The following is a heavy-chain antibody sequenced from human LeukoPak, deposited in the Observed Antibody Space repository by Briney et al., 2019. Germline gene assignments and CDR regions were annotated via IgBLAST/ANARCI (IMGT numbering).Heavy chain of an antibody. Sequence: PSETLSLTCTVSGGSISSYYWSWIRQPPGKGLEWIGYIYYSGSTNYNPSLKSRVTISVDTSKNQFSLKLSSVTAADTAVYYCARGGDYDDILTGYLPEPYGMDVWGQGTTVTVSS. J-gene: IGHJ6*02. CDR2: IYYSGST. V-gene: IGHV4-59*01. CDR3: ARGGDYDDILTGYLPEPYGMDV. D-gene: IGHD3-9*01. CDR1: GGSISSYY.